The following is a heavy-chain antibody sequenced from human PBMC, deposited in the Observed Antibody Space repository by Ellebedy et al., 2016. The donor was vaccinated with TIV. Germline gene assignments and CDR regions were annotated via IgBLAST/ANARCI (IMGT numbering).Heavy chain of an antibody. J-gene: IGHJ3*02. V-gene: IGHV3-7*01. D-gene: IGHD4-17*01. CDR2: INQGGSDK. Sequence: GGSLRLSCAASGFTFSSYWMTWVRQAPGKGLEWVANINQGGSDKYYVDSVKGRFTVSRDNAQNSLFLQMNSLRAEDTAVYYCATDGSYGDYRSPTHAFEMWGQGTLVTVSS. CDR3: ATDGSYGDYRSPTHAFEM. CDR1: GFTFSSYW.